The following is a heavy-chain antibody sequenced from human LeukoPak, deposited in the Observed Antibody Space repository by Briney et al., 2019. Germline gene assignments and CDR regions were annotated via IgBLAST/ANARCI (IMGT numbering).Heavy chain of an antibody. CDR2: IIPILGIA. J-gene: IGHJ4*02. Sequence: GASVKVSCKASGGTFSSYAISWVRQAPGQGLEWMGRIIPILGIANYAQKFQGRVTITADESTSTAYMELSSLRSEDTAVYYCARVGSVGAITSDYWGQGTLVAVSS. V-gene: IGHV1-69*04. CDR1: GGTFSSYA. CDR3: ARVGSVGAITSDY. D-gene: IGHD1-26*01.